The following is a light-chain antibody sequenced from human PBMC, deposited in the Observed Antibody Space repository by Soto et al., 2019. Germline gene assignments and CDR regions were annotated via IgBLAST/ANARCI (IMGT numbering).Light chain of an antibody. J-gene: IGKJ1*01. Sequence: EIVMTQSPATLSVSPGERATLSCRASQSVSTNQLAWYQQKPGQAPRLLIYGASSRATGIADRFSGSGSGTDFTLTISSLQSEDFAVYYCQQYNNWPPWTFGQGTKVDIK. CDR2: GAS. CDR1: QSVSTN. CDR3: QQYNNWPPWT. V-gene: IGKV3D-15*01.